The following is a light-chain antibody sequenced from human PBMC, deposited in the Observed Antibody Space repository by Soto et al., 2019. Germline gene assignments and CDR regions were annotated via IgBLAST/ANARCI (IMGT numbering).Light chain of an antibody. Sequence: DIQMTQSPSSLSASVGDRVTITCRASQSISSYLNWYQQKPGKAPKLLIYAASSLQSGVPSRFSGSGSGTDFTLTNSRLQPEDFATYYCQQSYSTPPWTFGQGTKVEIK. V-gene: IGKV1-39*01. J-gene: IGKJ1*01. CDR3: QQSYSTPPWT. CDR1: QSISSY. CDR2: AAS.